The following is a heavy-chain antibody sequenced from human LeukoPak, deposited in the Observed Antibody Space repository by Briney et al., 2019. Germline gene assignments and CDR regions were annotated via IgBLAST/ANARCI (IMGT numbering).Heavy chain of an antibody. Sequence: SETLSLTCTVSGDSIRNYYWTWIRQPPGKALEWIGYIYYGGSTNYNPSLKSRVTISVDTSKNQFSLKLSSVTAADTAVYYCARVYYHSSAYYLYFFDYWGQGTLVTVSS. V-gene: IGHV4-59*01. D-gene: IGHD3-22*01. J-gene: IGHJ4*02. CDR2: IYYGGST. CDR3: ARVYYHSSAYYLYFFDY. CDR1: GDSIRNYY.